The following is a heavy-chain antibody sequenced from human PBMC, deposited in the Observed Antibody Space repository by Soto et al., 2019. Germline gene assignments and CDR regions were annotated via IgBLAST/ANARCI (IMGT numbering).Heavy chain of an antibody. V-gene: IGHV4-59*12. Sequence: QVQLQESGPGLVKPSETLSLTCAVSGGSISSYYWSWIRQHPGKGLEWIGYIYYSGSTNYNPSHKRRVTTSVDTSKDQFSLKLSSVTAADTAVYYCAREVGWFDPWGQGTLVTASS. CDR1: GGSISSYY. CDR3: AREVGWFDP. D-gene: IGHD1-26*01. CDR2: IYYSGST. J-gene: IGHJ5*02.